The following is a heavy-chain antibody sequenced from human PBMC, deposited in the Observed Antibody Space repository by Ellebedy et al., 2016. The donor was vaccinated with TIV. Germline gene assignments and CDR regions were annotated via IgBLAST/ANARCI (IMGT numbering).Heavy chain of an antibody. CDR1: GFTFSDYY. V-gene: IGHV3-11*04. CDR2: ISSIYNTK. Sequence: PGGSLRLSCAASGFTFSDYYMSWIRQAPGKGLAWVSYISSIYNTKYYADSVKGRFTISRDNSKNTLYLQMNSLRVEDTAVYYCARDGGAARTAPPDYWGQGTLVTVSS. J-gene: IGHJ4*02. CDR3: ARDGGAARTAPPDY. D-gene: IGHD6-6*01.